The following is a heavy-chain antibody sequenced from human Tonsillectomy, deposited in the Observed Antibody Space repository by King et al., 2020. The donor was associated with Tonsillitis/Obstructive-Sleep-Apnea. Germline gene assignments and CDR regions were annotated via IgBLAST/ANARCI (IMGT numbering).Heavy chain of an antibody. CDR2: ISAHNGHT. J-gene: IGHJ4*02. CDR3: ARDSMSHYYDSSGYYTFNY. CDR1: GYTFSSYG. D-gene: IGHD3-22*01. V-gene: IGHV1-18*01. Sequence: VQLVESGVEVKKPGASVKVSCKASGYTFSSYGISWVRQAPGQGLEWMAWISAHNGHTNYAQKFQVRVTMTTDKSTSTAYMELRSLRSDDTAVYYCARDSMSHYYDSSGYYTFNYWGQGTLVTVSS.